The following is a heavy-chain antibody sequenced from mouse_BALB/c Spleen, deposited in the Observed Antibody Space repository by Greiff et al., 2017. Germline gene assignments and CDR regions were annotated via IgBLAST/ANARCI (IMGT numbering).Heavy chain of an antibody. CDR1: GFNITDYY. V-gene: IGHV14-4*02. CDR3: NEAVRRAMDY. D-gene: IGHD2-14*01. CDR2: IDPENGDT. J-gene: IGHJ4*01. Sequence: VQLKQSGAELVRPGASVKLSCTASGFNITDYYMHWVKQRPEQGLEWIGWIDPENGDTEYAPKFQGKATMTADTSSNTAYLQLSSLTSEDTAVYYCNEAVRRAMDYWGQGTSVTVSS.